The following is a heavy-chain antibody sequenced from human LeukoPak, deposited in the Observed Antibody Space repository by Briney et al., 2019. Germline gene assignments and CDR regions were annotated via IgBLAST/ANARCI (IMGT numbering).Heavy chain of an antibody. Sequence: ASVKVSCKASGYTFTSYAMHWVRQAPGQRLEWMGWINAGNGNTKYSQKFRGGVTITRDTSASTAYMELSSLRSEDTAVYYCARALSRGLMVSFDYWGQGTLVTVSS. D-gene: IGHD3-16*01. V-gene: IGHV1-3*01. J-gene: IGHJ4*02. CDR2: INAGNGNT. CDR3: ARALSRGLMVSFDY. CDR1: GYTFTSYA.